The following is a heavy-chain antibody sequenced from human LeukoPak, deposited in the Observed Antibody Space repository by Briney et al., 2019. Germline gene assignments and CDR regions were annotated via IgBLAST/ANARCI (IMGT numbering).Heavy chain of an antibody. Sequence: GGSLRLSCAASEFTVSANYMNWVRQAPGKGLEWVSVIYPGGDTYCADSVEGRFTISRDTSKNTLFLLMNNLRAEDTAVYYCAGEPGIRNGMDVWGQGTTVTVSS. CDR3: AGEPGIRNGMDV. CDR1: EFTVSANY. J-gene: IGHJ6*02. CDR2: IYPGGDT. V-gene: IGHV3-53*01.